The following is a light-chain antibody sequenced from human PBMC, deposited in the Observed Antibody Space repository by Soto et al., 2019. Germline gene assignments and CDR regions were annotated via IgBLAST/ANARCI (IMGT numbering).Light chain of an antibody. CDR3: QQYNSYQT. J-gene: IGKJ1*01. CDR1: QSKNNW. CDR2: DTS. V-gene: IGKV1-5*01. Sequence: DIQMTPSPSTLSASVRDKVTNTCRASQSKNNWLAWYQQKTGKAPKLLKYDTSRLESGDPTRISGIGSGTEFTFTFCSLQPDDFATYYCQQYNSYQTFGQGTKV.